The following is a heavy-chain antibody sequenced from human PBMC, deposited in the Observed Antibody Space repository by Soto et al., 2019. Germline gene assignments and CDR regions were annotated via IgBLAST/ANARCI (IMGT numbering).Heavy chain of an antibody. D-gene: IGHD6-19*01. CDR3: AKFRHSSGWVNWFDP. V-gene: IGHV3-21*04. CDR2: ISSRSSVI. CDR1: GFTFSSYS. Sequence: EVQLVESGGGLVKPGGSLRLSCVDSGFTFSSYSMNWVRQAPGKGLEWVASISSRSSVIWYTDSLKGRFTISRDNSKNTLYLQMNSLRAEDTAVYYCAKFRHSSGWVNWFDPWGQGTLVTVSS. J-gene: IGHJ5*02.